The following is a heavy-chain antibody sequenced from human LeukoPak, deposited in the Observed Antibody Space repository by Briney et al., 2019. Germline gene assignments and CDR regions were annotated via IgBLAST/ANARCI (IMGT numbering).Heavy chain of an antibody. CDR3: ARTHYDILTGYYSGLYYFDY. CDR2: INHSGSP. V-gene: IGHV4-34*01. Sequence: PSETLSLTCAVYGGSFSDYYWTWIRQPPGKGLEWIGEINHSGSPNNNPSLKSRVSISFDTSKNQFSLRLTSVTAADTAVYYCARTHYDILTGYYSGLYYFDYWGQGTLVTVSS. D-gene: IGHD3-9*01. CDR1: GGSFSDYY. J-gene: IGHJ4*02.